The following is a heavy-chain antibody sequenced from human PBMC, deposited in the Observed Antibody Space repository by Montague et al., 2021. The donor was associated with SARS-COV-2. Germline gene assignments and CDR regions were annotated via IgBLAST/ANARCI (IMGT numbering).Heavy chain of an antibody. CDR2: IYHSGYT. V-gene: IGHV4-38-2*02. CDR1: GFPISSGNH. J-gene: IGHJ6*02. CDR3: ASGKYYDFWSGYYSHDYVSGMDV. Sequence: SETLSLTCSVTGFPISSGNHWGWIRQSPGKGPEWIGSIYHSGYTSYNPSLRSRVTISGDTSKNQFSLKLSSVTAADTAVYYCASGKYYDFWSGYYSHDYVSGMDVGGQGTTVTVSS. D-gene: IGHD3-3*01.